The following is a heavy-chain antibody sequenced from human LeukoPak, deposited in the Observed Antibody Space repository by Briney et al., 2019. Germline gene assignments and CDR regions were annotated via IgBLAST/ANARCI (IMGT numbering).Heavy chain of an antibody. CDR2: IIPIFGTA. CDR1: GGTFSSYA. V-gene: IGHV1-69*01. J-gene: IGHJ4*02. Sequence: SVKVSCKASGGTFSSYAISWVRQAPGQGLKWMGGIIPIFGTANYAQKFQGRVTITADESTSTAYMELSSLRSEDTAVYYCASSSVRRYNTFDYWGQGTLVTVSS. CDR3: ASSSVRRYNTFDY. D-gene: IGHD3-10*01.